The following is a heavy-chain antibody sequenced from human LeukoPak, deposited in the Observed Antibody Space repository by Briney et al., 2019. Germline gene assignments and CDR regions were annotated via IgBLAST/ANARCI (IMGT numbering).Heavy chain of an antibody. CDR1: GGSISSYY. CDR3: ARQTYYYDNSGYSNWLDP. D-gene: IGHD3-22*01. Sequence: SETLSLTCTVSGGSISSYYWSWIRQPPGKGLEWIAYIYYSGSTNYNPSLKSRVTISLDTSKNQFSLKLSSVTAADTAVYYCARQTYYYDNSGYSNWLDPWGQGTLVTVSS. J-gene: IGHJ5*02. V-gene: IGHV4-59*01. CDR2: IYYSGST.